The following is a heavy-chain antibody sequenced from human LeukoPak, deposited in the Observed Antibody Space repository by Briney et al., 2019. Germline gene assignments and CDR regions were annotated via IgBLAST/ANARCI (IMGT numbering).Heavy chain of an antibody. D-gene: IGHD3-10*01. V-gene: IGHV3-21*01. CDR2: ISSSSSYI. CDR3: ARDKAPTLMVRGVKQGHPFDY. CDR1: GFTFSSYS. Sequence: GGSLRLSCAASGFTFSSYSMNWVRQAPGKGLEWVSSISSSSSYIYYADSVKGRFTISRDNAKNSLYLQMNSLRAEDTAVYYCARDKAPTLMVRGVKQGHPFDYWGQGTLVTVSS. J-gene: IGHJ4*02.